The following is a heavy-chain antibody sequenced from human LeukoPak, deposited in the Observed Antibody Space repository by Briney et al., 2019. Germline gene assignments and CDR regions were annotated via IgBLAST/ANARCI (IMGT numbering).Heavy chain of an antibody. CDR3: ARDSSPEGFDY. D-gene: IGHD1-14*01. V-gene: IGHV3-48*02. Sequence: PGGSLRLSCAASGFTFSSHAIHWVRQAPGKGLEWISYISSSSSSIYYADSVKGRFTISRDNANNSLYLQMNSLGDEDTAMYYCARDSSPEGFDYWGQGTLVTVSS. J-gene: IGHJ4*02. CDR1: GFTFSSHA. CDR2: ISSSSSSI.